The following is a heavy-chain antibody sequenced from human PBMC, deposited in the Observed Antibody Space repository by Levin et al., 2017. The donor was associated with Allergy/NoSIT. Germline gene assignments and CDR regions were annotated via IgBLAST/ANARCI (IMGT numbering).Heavy chain of an antibody. CDR1: GFTFDDYG. D-gene: IGHD6-19*01. CDR3: ARDKGIAVAGGFDY. J-gene: IGHJ4*02. Sequence: PGGSLRLSCAASGFTFDDYGMNWVRQAPGKGLEWVSGINWKGGRTGYADSVKGRFTISRDNAKNFLSLQMNSLRAKDTAVDYCARDKGIAVAGGFDYWGQGTLVTVSS. CDR2: INWKGGRT. V-gene: IGHV3-20*04.